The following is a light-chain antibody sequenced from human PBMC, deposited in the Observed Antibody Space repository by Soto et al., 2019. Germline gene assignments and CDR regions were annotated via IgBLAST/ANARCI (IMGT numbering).Light chain of an antibody. Sequence: IQMTQTPSTLSASVGDRVTITCRASQSVSPCLAWYQQTPGKAPKLLIYDVSNLQFGIPSRFSGSGSETEFTLTISGLQPDDFATYYCQQYTAFPPTFGQGTKLDI. J-gene: IGKJ2*01. CDR3: QQYTAFPPT. CDR1: QSVSPC. V-gene: IGKV1-5*01. CDR2: DVS.